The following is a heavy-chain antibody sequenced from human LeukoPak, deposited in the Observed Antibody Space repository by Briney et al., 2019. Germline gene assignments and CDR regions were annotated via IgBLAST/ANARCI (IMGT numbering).Heavy chain of an antibody. Sequence: PGGSLTLSCAASGFTFSSYAMHWVRQAPGKGLEWVAVISYDGSNKYYADSVKGRITISRDNSKNTLYLQINRLRAEDTAVYYCAKGRRYNILTGFYVSEVDPWGQGTLVTVSS. D-gene: IGHD3-9*01. CDR3: AKGRRYNILTGFYVSEVDP. CDR2: ISYDGSNK. J-gene: IGHJ5*02. V-gene: IGHV3-30*04. CDR1: GFTFSSYA.